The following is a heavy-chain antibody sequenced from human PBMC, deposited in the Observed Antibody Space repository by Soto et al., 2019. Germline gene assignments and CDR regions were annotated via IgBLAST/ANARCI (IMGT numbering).Heavy chain of an antibody. CDR3: ARAIYDDIWGSYRYLGYFDY. Sequence: QVQLVQSGAEVKKPGASVKVSCKASGYTFTSYAMHWVRQAPGQRLEWMGWINAGNGNTKYSQKFQGRVTITRDTSASTAYMELSSLRSEDTAVYYCARAIYDDIWGSYRYLGYFDYWGQGTLVTVSS. CDR1: GYTFTSYA. J-gene: IGHJ4*02. D-gene: IGHD3-16*02. V-gene: IGHV1-3*01. CDR2: INAGNGNT.